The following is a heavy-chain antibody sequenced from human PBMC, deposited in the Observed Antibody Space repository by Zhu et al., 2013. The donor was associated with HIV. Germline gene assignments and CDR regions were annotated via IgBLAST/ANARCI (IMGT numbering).Heavy chain of an antibody. CDR1: GYVFTSFG. CDR3: ARGEVITATTIDWFDP. V-gene: IGHV1-18*01. CDR2: ISGYNGKT. J-gene: IGHJ5*02. D-gene: IGHD4-4*01. Sequence: QDQLIQSGAEMKKPGASVKVSCRASGYVFTSFGISWLRQVPGQGLQWMGWISGYNGKTNYVRNLQDRVTMTVDISSSTAYLELRSLRSDDTAIYYCARGEVITATTIDWFDPWGQGTLVTVSS.